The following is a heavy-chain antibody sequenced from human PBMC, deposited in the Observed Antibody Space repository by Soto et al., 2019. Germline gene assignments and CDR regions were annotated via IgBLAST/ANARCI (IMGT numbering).Heavy chain of an antibody. D-gene: IGHD3-16*01. CDR3: ARETLWGRAFDI. V-gene: IGHV3-33*01. J-gene: IGHJ3*02. CDR2: IWYDGSNK. Sequence: PXXSLRLACAASGFTFSSYGMHWVLQAPGKGLEWVAVIWYDGSNKYYADSVKGRFTISRDNSKNTLYLQMNRMRAEDTAVYYCARETLWGRAFDIWGQGTMVTVSS. CDR1: GFTFSSYG.